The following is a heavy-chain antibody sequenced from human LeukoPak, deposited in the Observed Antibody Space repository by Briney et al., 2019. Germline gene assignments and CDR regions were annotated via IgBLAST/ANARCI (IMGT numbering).Heavy chain of an antibody. V-gene: IGHV3-30*04. CDR2: ISYDGSNK. Sequence: GGSLRLSCAASGLTFSSYAMHWVRQAPGKGLEWVAVISYDGSNKYYADSVKGRFTISRDNSKNTLYLQMNSLRAEDTAVYYCARDRPFDILTGYSYYFDYWGQGTLVTVSS. CDR3: ARDRPFDILTGYSYYFDY. J-gene: IGHJ4*02. D-gene: IGHD3-9*01. CDR1: GLTFSSYA.